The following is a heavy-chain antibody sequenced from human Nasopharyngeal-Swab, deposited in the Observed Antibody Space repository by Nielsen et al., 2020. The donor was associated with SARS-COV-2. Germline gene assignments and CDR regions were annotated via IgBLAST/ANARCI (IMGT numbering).Heavy chain of an antibody. Sequence: GGSLRLSCAPSDFTFSSYEMNWSRQAPGKGLEWVSHIRSGGSTIYYADSVKGRFTISRDNAKNSLYLQMNSLRAEDTAVYYCARVAGTYFFDYWGQGTLVTVSS. J-gene: IGHJ4*02. CDR3: ARVAGTYFFDY. V-gene: IGHV3-48*03. CDR1: DFTFSSYE. CDR2: IRSGGSTI.